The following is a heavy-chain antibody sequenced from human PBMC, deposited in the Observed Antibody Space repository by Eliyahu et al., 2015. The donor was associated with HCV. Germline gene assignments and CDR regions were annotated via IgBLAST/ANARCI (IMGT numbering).Heavy chain of an antibody. CDR2: IYYSGST. Sequence: QVQLQESGPGLVKPSETLSLTCTVSGGSISSYYWSWIRQPPGKGLEWIGYIYYSGSTNYNPSLKSRVTISVDTSKNQFSLKLSSVTAADTAVYYCARDRGGSYNDYWGQGTLVTVSS. CDR1: GGSISSYY. CDR3: ARDRGGSYNDY. V-gene: IGHV4-59*01. J-gene: IGHJ4*02. D-gene: IGHD1-26*01.